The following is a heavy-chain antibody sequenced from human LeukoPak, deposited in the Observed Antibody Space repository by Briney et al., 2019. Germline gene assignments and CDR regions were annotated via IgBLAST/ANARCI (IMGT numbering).Heavy chain of an antibody. CDR1: GFTFNTYA. CDR3: AKTTTGYSSGRYPGWPADS. CDR2: IFGSGGSA. J-gene: IGHJ4*02. V-gene: IGHV3-23*01. Sequence: GGSLRLSCAASGFTFNTYAMYWVRQAPGKGLEWVSGIFGSGGSAHYADSVKGRFTISRDNSKNTVYLQMNSLRAEDRAVYYCAKTTTGYSSGRYPGWPADSWGQGALVTVSS. D-gene: IGHD6-19*01.